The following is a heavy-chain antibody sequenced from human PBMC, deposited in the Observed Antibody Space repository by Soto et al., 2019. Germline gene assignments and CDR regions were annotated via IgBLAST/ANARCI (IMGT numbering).Heavy chain of an antibody. CDR3: ARDQYYGSGSYYIRIPYYYGLDV. D-gene: IGHD3-10*01. V-gene: IGHV1-69*05. J-gene: IGHJ6*02. Sequence: GASVKVSCKASGGTFSSYAISWVRQAPGQGLEWMGGIIPIFGTANYAQKLQGRVTITTDKSTSTAYMELSSLRSEDTAVYYCARDQYYGSGSYYIRIPYYYGLDVWGQGTTVTVSS. CDR2: IIPIFGTA. CDR1: GGTFSSYA.